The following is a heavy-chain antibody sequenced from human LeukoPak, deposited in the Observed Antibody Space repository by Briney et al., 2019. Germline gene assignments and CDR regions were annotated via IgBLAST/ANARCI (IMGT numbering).Heavy chain of an antibody. Sequence: HGESLKLSCKGSGYRFTSYWISCVRQMPGKGLEWLGRIDPSDSYTNYSPSFQGHVTISADKSISTAYLQWSSLKASDTAMYYCARQYSGYDSWFALWAQGTLVSVSS. D-gene: IGHD5-12*01. CDR1: GYRFTSYW. V-gene: IGHV5-10-1*01. CDR3: ARQYSGYDSWFAL. J-gene: IGHJ5*02. CDR2: IDPSDSYT.